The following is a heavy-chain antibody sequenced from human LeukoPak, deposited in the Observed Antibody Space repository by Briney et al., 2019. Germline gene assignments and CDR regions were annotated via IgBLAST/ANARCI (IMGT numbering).Heavy chain of an antibody. CDR3: ARTEQWLEAFDI. J-gene: IGHJ3*02. CDR1: GYTFTSYY. CDR2: INPSGGST. Sequence: GASVKVSCKASGYTFTSYYMHWVRQAPGQGLEWMGIINPSGGSTSYAQKFQGRVTMTRDTSTSTAYMELRSLRSDDTAVYYCARTEQWLEAFDIWGQGTMVTVSS. V-gene: IGHV1-46*01. D-gene: IGHD6-19*01.